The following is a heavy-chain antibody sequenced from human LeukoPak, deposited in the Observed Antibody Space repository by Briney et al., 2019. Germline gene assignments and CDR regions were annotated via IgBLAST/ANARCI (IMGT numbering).Heavy chain of an antibody. Sequence: PGGSLRLSCAAFGFTFSDYNMNWVGHAPGKGLEGVSYISSSGSTIYYGASVKGRFTISRDNAKNSLFLQMSSLRDEDTAVFYCVRVEWASFAFDIWGQGTMVIVSS. V-gene: IGHV3-48*02. CDR2: ISSSGSTI. CDR1: GFTFSDYN. D-gene: IGHD2-8*01. J-gene: IGHJ3*02. CDR3: VRVEWASFAFDI.